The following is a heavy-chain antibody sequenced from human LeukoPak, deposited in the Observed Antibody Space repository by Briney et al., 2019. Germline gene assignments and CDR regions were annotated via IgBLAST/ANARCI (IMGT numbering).Heavy chain of an antibody. CDR2: IYYSGST. J-gene: IGHJ2*01. Sequence: PSETLSLTCTVSGGSISSYYWSWIRKPPAKGLELIGYIYYSGSTNYNPSLKSRVTISADTSKDQFSLKLSSVTAADTAVYYCARTSYYILSYWYFDLWGRGTLVTVSS. D-gene: IGHD3-9*01. CDR3: ARTSYYILSYWYFDL. V-gene: IGHV4-59*01. CDR1: GGSISSYY.